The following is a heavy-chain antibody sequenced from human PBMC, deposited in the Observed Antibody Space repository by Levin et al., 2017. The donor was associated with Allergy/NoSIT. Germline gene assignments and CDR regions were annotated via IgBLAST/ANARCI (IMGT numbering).Heavy chain of an antibody. CDR2: LNGGGGST. V-gene: IGHV3-23*01. Sequence: GGSLRLSCAASGFTFSSFAMSWVRQAPGKGLEWVSALNGGGGSTYYASSVEGRFTISRDNSKNTVYLQMDSLRAEDTAVYYCAKDGAGDNYGYPRYFFDFWGQGTRVIVSS. D-gene: IGHD5-18*01. CDR3: AKDGAGDNYGYPRYFFDF. J-gene: IGHJ4*02. CDR1: GFTFSSFA.